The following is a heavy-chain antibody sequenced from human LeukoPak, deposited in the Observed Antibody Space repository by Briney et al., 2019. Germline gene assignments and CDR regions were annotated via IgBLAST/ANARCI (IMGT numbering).Heavy chain of an antibody. Sequence: GGSLRLSCAASGFTFSSYGMSWVRQAPGKGLEWVSAISGSGGSTYYADSVKGRFTISRDNAKNSLYLQMNSLRAEDTAVYYCARDLSGVAGYTYGRGIDYWGQGTLVTVSS. CDR3: ARDLSGVAGYTYGRGIDY. CDR1: GFTFSSYG. D-gene: IGHD5-18*01. J-gene: IGHJ4*02. V-gene: IGHV3-23*01. CDR2: ISGSGGST.